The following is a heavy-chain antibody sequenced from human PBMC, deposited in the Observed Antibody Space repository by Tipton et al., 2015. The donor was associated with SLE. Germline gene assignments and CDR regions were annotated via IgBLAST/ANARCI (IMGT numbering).Heavy chain of an antibody. CDR1: GFTFSSYS. V-gene: IGHV3-21*03. D-gene: IGHD3-10*01. CDR2: ISSSSSYI. J-gene: IGHJ3*02. CDR3: ARAIGTMVQDAFDI. Sequence: SLRLSCGASGFTFSSYSMNWVRQAPGKGLEWVSSISSSSSYIYYADPVKGRFTISRDNAKNSLYLQMNSLRAEDTAVYYCARAIGTMVQDAFDIWGQGTMVTVSS.